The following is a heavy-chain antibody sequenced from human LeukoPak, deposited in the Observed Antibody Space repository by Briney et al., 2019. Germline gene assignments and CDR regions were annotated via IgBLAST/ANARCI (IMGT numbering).Heavy chain of an antibody. CDR3: ARLSYGSGWANVDY. Sequence: SETLSLTCTVSGGSISSGGYYWSWIRQHPGKGLEWIGYIYYSGSTYYNPSLKSRVTISVDTSKNQFSLKLSSVTAADTAVYYCARLSYGSGWANVDYWGQGTLVTVSS. D-gene: IGHD6-19*01. CDR2: IYYSGST. CDR1: GGSISSGGYY. V-gene: IGHV4-31*03. J-gene: IGHJ4*02.